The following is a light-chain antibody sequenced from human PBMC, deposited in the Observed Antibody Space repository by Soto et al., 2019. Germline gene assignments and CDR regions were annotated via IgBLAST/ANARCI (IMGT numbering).Light chain of an antibody. Sequence: DIQMTQSPSTLSASVGDRVTITCRASQSISSWLAWYQQKPGKAPKLLIYKASSLESGVPSRFSGSGSGTEFTLTISSLQPDDFATYYCQQYNSYSTLGGGTKVDIK. V-gene: IGKV1-5*03. CDR1: QSISSW. J-gene: IGKJ4*01. CDR2: KAS. CDR3: QQYNSYST.